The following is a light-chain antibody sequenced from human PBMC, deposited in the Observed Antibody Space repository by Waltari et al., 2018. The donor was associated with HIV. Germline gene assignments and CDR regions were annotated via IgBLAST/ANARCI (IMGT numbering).Light chain of an antibody. CDR1: QSINSNY. V-gene: IGKV3-20*01. CDR3: QYSGHSLT. Sequence: EIVLTQSPGTLSLSPGERAALSCRASQSINSNYLGWYQQKPGRAPRLLIHGTSIRATGIPDRFSGSGSGTDFTLAISRLESEDFAVYYCQYSGHSLTFGGGTKVEIK. J-gene: IGKJ4*01. CDR2: GTS.